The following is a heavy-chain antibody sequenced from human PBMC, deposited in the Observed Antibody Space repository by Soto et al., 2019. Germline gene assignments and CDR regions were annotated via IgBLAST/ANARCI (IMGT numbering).Heavy chain of an antibody. J-gene: IGHJ4*02. CDR1: GGSISSYY. D-gene: IGHD6-6*01. V-gene: IGHV4-59*08. CDR3: ARLEYSSSYFDY. Sequence: SETLSLTCTVSGGSISSYYWSWIRQPPGKGLEWIGYIYYSGSTNYNPSLKSRVTISVDTSKNQFSLKLSSGTAADTAVYYCARLEYSSSYFDYWGQGTLVTVSS. CDR2: IYYSGST.